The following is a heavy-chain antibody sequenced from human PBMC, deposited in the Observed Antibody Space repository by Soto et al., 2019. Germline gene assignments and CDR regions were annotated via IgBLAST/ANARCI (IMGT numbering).Heavy chain of an antibody. D-gene: IGHD2-15*01. CDR3: AKDSRPVFEVVVAASGDDY. V-gene: IGHV3-30*18. Sequence: PGGSLRLSCAASGFTFSSYGMHWVRQAPGKGLEWVAVISYDGSNKYYADSVKGRFTISRDNSKNTLYLQMNSLRAEDTAVYYCAKDSRPVFEVVVAASGDDYWGQGTLVTVSS. CDR1: GFTFSSYG. J-gene: IGHJ4*02. CDR2: ISYDGSNK.